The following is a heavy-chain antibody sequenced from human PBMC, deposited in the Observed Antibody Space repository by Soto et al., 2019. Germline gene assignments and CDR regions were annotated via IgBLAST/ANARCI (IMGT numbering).Heavy chain of an antibody. CDR3: ARDRGFWSGYYSRYYYYGMDV. CDR2: IYSGGST. V-gene: IGHV3-53*01. J-gene: IGHJ6*02. Sequence: GESLRLSCAASGFTVSSNYMSWVPQAPGKGLEWVSVIYSGGSTYYADSVKGRFTISRDNSKNTLYLQMNSLRAEDTAVYYCARDRGFWSGYYSRYYYYGMDVWGQGTTVTVSS. CDR1: GFTVSSNY. D-gene: IGHD3-3*01.